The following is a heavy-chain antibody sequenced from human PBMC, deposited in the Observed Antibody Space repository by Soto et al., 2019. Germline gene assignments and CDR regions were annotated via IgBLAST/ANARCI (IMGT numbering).Heavy chain of an antibody. J-gene: IGHJ6*02. V-gene: IGHV3-48*02. CDR2: ISGNGNSI. D-gene: IGHD3-10*01. CDR3: ARGFDLQSGLAV. Sequence: EVPLVESGGGLVQRGGSVRLSCAASGFTLSIYSMNWVRQAPRKGLEWVSYISGNGNSIYYADSVKGRFTISRDNSKPSLYLQMNGLRDADAAVYYGARGFDLQSGLAVWGQGTTVTVSS. CDR1: GFTLSIYS.